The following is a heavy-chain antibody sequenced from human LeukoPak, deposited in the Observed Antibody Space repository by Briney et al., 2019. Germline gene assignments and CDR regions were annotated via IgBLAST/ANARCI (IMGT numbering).Heavy chain of an antibody. CDR2: ISGSGGST. D-gene: IGHD1-26*01. J-gene: IGHJ4*02. V-gene: IGHV3-23*01. CDR1: GFTFSSYG. CDR3: AGDLRNSGSYPRRYYFDY. Sequence: GGTLRLSCAASGFTFSSYGMSWVRQAPGKGLEWVSAISGSGGSTYYADSVKGRFTISRDNSKNTLYLQMNGLRAEDTAVYYCAGDLRNSGSYPRRYYFDYWGQGTLVTVSS.